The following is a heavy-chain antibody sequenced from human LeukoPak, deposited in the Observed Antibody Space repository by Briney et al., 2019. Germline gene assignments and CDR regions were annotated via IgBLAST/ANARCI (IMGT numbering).Heavy chain of an antibody. CDR1: GGTFSSYA. CDR3: ANPSSIPDAFDI. CDR2: IIPIFGTA. J-gene: IGHJ3*02. D-gene: IGHD3-3*02. V-gene: IGHV1-69*05. Sequence: SVKVSCKASGGTFSSYAISWVRQAPGQGLEWMGGIIPIFGTANYAQKFQGRVTITTDESTSTAYMELSSLRSEDTAVYYRANPSSIPDAFDIWGQGTMVTVSS.